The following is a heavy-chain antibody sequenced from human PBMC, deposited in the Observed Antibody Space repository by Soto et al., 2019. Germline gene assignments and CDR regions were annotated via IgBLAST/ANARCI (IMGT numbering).Heavy chain of an antibody. J-gene: IGHJ6*02. Sequence: QVQLVESGGGVVQPGRSLRLSCAASGCTFSRFSMHWVRQAPGKGLAWLAVISYDGKNKHFAESVKGRLSISRDDSKNTVYLEMNNLRGDDSAVYYCARDHGMFLSYYYYGSDVWGQGTTVTVSS. D-gene: IGHD3-10*02. V-gene: IGHV3-30*04. CDR2: ISYDGKNK. CDR3: ARDHGMFLSYYYYGSDV. CDR1: GCTFSRFS.